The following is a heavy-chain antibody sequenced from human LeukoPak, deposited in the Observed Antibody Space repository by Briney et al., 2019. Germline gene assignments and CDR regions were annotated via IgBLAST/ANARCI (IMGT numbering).Heavy chain of an antibody. CDR2: INHSGST. D-gene: IGHD2-15*01. CDR3: ASFLMMVAATPNNWFDP. Sequence: PSETLSLTCAVYGRSFSGYYWSWIRQPPGKGLEWIGEINHSGSTNYNPSLKSRVTISVDTSKNQFSLKLSSVTAADTAVYYCASFLMMVAATPNNWFDPWGQGTLVTVSS. V-gene: IGHV4-34*01. CDR1: GRSFSGYY. J-gene: IGHJ5*02.